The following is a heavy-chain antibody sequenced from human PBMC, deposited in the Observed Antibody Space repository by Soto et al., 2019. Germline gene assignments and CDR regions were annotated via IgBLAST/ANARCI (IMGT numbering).Heavy chain of an antibody. CDR2: ISSSTSYI. D-gene: IGHD1-26*01. CDR3: AKDLYVQPPSGWFDP. V-gene: IGHV3-21*04. Sequence: GGSLRLSCAGSGFSLSAYSMHWVRQAPGQGLEWVSSISSSTSYIYYADSVKGRFTIARDDATNSLYLQMMSLRAEDTAVYYCAKDLYVQPPSGWFDPWGQGTVVTVSS. J-gene: IGHJ5*02. CDR1: GFSLSAYS.